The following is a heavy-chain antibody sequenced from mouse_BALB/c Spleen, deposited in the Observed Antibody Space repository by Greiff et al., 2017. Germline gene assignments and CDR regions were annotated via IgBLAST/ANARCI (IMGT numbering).Heavy chain of an antibody. Sequence: EVMLVESGGGLVKPGGSLKLSCAASGFTFSSYAMSWVRQTPEKRLEWVASIGSGGSTYYPDSVKGRFTISRDNARNILYLQMSSLRSEDTAMYYCARVGNSYAMDYWGQGTSVTVSS. CDR1: GFTFSSYA. V-gene: IGHV5-6-5*01. CDR3: ARVGNSYAMDY. CDR2: IGSGGST. D-gene: IGHD2-1*01. J-gene: IGHJ4*01.